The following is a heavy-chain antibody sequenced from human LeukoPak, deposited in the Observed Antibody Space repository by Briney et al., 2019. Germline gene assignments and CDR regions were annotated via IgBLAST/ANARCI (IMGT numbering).Heavy chain of an antibody. V-gene: IGHV3-74*01. CDR3: ARGRYCSGNGCQDLGY. CDR2: INSNGSST. Sequence: GGSLRLSCAASGFTFSRYWMHWVRQAPGKGLVWVSRINSNGSSTIYADSVKGRFTISRGNAKNTLYLQMNNLRADDTAVYYCARGRYCSGNGCQDLGYWGQGTLVTVSS. CDR1: GFTFSRYW. D-gene: IGHD2-15*01. J-gene: IGHJ4*02.